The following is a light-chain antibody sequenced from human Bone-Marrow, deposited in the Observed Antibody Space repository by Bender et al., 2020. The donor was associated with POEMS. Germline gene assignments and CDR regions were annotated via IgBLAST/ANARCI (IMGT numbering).Light chain of an antibody. J-gene: IGLJ1*01. CDR3: FSNAGSSV. CDR1: SINVGTYKL. Sequence: QSSLTQPAYVSGSPGQSITISCTRTSINVGTYKLVSWYQHHPGKAPKLIIYEDTKRPSGVSNRFSGSKSGSTASLTISGLQIEDEADYYCFSNAGSSVFGLGTKVTVL. V-gene: IGLV2-23*01. CDR2: EDT.